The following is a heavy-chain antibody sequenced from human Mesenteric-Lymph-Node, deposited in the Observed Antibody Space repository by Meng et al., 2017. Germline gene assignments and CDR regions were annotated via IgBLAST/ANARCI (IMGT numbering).Heavy chain of an antibody. CDR2: ISYDGSNK. CDR1: GFTFSSYA. CDR3: ARDNTAAAGIPVGYFQH. J-gene: IGHJ1*01. V-gene: IGHV3-30*04. Sequence: GGSLRLSCAASGFTFSSYAMHWVRQAPGKGLEWVAVISYDGSNKYYADSVKGRFTISRDNSKNTLYLQMNSLRAEDTAVYYCARDNTAAAGIPVGYFQHWGQGTLVTVSS. D-gene: IGHD6-13*01.